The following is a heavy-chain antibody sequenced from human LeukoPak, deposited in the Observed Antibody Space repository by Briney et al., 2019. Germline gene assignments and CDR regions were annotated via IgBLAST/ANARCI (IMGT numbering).Heavy chain of an antibody. V-gene: IGHV3-74*01. CDR1: GFTFSSYW. Sequence: TGGSLRLSCAASGFTFSSYWMHWVRQVPRKGLVWVSRITSDGSDTIYADSVKGRFTISRDNAKNTLYLQMNSLRAEDTALYYCSRDRRTWFDPWGQGTLVTVSS. CDR2: ITSDGSDT. CDR3: SRDRRTWFDP. J-gene: IGHJ5*02.